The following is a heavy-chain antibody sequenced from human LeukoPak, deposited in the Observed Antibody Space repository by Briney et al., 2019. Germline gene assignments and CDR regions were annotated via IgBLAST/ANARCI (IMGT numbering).Heavy chain of an antibody. V-gene: IGHV1-18*01. D-gene: IGHD2-15*01. J-gene: IGHJ5*02. Sequence: GASVKVSCKASGYTFTSYGISWVRQAPGQGLEWMGWISAYNGNTNYAQKLQGRVTMTTDTSTSTAYMELRSLRSDDTAVYYCAXXXXXXXGSCYYGNWFDPWGQGTLVTVSS. CDR3: AXXXXXXXGSCYYGNWFDP. CDR1: GYTFTSYG. CDR2: ISAYNGNT.